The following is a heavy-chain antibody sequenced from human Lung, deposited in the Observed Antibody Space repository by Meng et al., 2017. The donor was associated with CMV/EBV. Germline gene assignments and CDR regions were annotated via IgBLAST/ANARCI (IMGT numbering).Heavy chain of an antibody. D-gene: IGHD3-9*01. J-gene: IGHJ6*02. CDR3: ARIPGPDNLTGYYSYCGMDF. Sequence: SVXVSXXASGYTFTSYYMHWVRQAPGQGLEWMGIINPSGGSTRYAQKFQGRVTMTRDTSTSTVYMELSSLRSEDTAVYYCARIPGPDNLTGYYSYCGMDFWGQGXTVTVSS. V-gene: IGHV1-46*01. CDR1: GYTFTSYY. CDR2: INPSGGST.